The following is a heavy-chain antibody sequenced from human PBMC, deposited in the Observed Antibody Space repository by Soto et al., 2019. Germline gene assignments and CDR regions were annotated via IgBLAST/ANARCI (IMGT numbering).Heavy chain of an antibody. CDR2: ISAHNGNT. CDR1: GYTFTSYG. V-gene: IGHV1-18*01. D-gene: IGHD1-1*01. J-gene: IGHJ4*02. CDR3: ARGRYGDY. Sequence: VHLVQSGAEVKKPGASVKVSCKASGYTFTSYGITWVRQAPGQGLEWMGWISAHNGNTDYAQKLQGRVIVTRDTSTSTAYMELRSLISDDTAVYYCARGRYGDYWRQGALVTVSS.